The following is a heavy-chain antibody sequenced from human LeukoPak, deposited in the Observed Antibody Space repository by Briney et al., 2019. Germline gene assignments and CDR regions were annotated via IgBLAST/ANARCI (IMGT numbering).Heavy chain of an antibody. CDR3: AGVGEIGDAFDI. CDR1: GFTFSSYS. D-gene: IGHD3-10*01. V-gene: IGHV3-21*01. CDR2: ISSSSSYI. J-gene: IGHJ3*02. Sequence: GGSLRLSCAASGFTFSSYSMNWVRQAPGKGLEWVSSISSSSSYIYYADSVKGRFTISRDNAKNSLYLLMNSLRAEDTAVYYCAGVGEIGDAFDIWGQGTMVTVSS.